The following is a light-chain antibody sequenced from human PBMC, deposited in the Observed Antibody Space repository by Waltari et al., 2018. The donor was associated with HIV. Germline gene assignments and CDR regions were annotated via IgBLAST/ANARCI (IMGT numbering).Light chain of an antibody. J-gene: IGLJ3*02. CDR1: SRDVGAFHY. CDR3: CSYAGSYTRV. CDR2: DVS. V-gene: IGLV2-11*01. Sequence: QSALTQPRAVSGSPGQSVPISSPGTSRDVGAFHYVSWYQQHPGKAPKVIISDVSKRPSGDPDRFSGSKSGNTASLTISGLQAEDEADYYCCSYAGSYTRVFGGGTKLTVL.